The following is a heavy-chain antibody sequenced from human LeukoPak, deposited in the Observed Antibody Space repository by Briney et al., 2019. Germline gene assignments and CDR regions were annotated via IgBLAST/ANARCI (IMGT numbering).Heavy chain of an antibody. Sequence: GGSLRLSCAASGFTFSSCAMSWVRQAPGKGLEWVSGISASGGHTFYADSVKGRFSISRDNSKNTLYLQMNSLRAEDTAVYYCARIRNGGATHYYYYYYMDVWGKGTTVTVSS. V-gene: IGHV3-23*01. CDR2: ISASGGHT. CDR3: ARIRNGGATHYYYYYYMDV. D-gene: IGHD1-26*01. J-gene: IGHJ6*03. CDR1: GFTFSSCA.